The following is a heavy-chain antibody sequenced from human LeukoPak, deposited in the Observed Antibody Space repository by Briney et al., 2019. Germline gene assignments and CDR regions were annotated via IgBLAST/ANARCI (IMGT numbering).Heavy chain of an antibody. D-gene: IGHD6-19*01. V-gene: IGHV1-8*01. CDR3: ARGWRMAGTGDYYYYYYMDV. CDR2: MNPNRGNT. J-gene: IGHJ6*03. Sequence: GVSVKVSCKASRYTFTRYDINWVRQATGQGLEWMGWMNPNRGNTGHAQKFQGRVTMTRNTSISTAYMGLSSLRSEDTAVYYCARGWRMAGTGDYYYYYYMDVWGKGTTVTVSS. CDR1: RYTFTRYD.